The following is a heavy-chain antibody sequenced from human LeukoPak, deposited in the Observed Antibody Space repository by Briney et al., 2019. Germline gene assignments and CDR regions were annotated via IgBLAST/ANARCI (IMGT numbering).Heavy chain of an antibody. CDR1: GYTFTGYY. Sequence: GASVKVSRKASGYTFTGYYMHWVRQAPGQGLEGVGWINPNSGGTNYAQKFQGRVTMTRDTSISTAYMELSRLRSDDTAVYYCARAISYDYVWGRGEPFDYWGQGTLVTVSS. V-gene: IGHV1-2*02. CDR2: INPNSGGT. D-gene: IGHD3-16*01. J-gene: IGHJ4*02. CDR3: ARAISYDYVWGRGEPFDY.